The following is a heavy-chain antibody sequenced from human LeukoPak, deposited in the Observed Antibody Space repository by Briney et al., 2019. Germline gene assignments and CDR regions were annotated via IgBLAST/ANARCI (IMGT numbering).Heavy chain of an antibody. V-gene: IGHV4-59*01. CDR2: IWYSGDT. J-gene: IGHJ6*02. Sequence: SETLSLTCTVSGGSISSSSWSWVRQDPGKRLEWIGFIWYSGDTDYNPSLRSRVTISVDTSKNQFSLKLNSVTAADTAVYYCARDDHSPHYHYAMGVWGQGITVTVSS. CDR3: ARDDHSPHYHYAMGV. D-gene: IGHD4-11*01. CDR1: GGSISSSS.